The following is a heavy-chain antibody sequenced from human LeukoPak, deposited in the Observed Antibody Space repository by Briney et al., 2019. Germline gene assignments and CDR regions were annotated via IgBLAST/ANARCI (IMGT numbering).Heavy chain of an antibody. Sequence: SETLSLTCTVSGASISSYDWSWIRQPAGKGLEWVGRIYTSGRINYNPSLKSRVTMSVDTSKNQFSLKLNSVTAADTAVYYCARDESILTGYYSDYWGQGTLVTVSS. CDR1: GASISSYD. CDR2: IYTSGRI. V-gene: IGHV4-4*07. CDR3: ARDESILTGYYSDY. J-gene: IGHJ4*02. D-gene: IGHD3-9*01.